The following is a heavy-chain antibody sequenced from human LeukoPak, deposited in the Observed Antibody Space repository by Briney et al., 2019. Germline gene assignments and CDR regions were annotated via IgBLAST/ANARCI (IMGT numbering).Heavy chain of an antibody. Sequence: ASVKVSCKVSGYTLTELSIHWVRHAPGRGLEWMGGFDPEYGETIYAQTIQGRVTMTEDTSADTAYIELTSLTSEDTAVYYCATRSPHSGYDSFDYWGQGTLVTVSS. D-gene: IGHD5-12*01. CDR2: FDPEYGET. CDR1: GYTLTELS. J-gene: IGHJ4*02. CDR3: ATRSPHSGYDSFDY. V-gene: IGHV1-24*01.